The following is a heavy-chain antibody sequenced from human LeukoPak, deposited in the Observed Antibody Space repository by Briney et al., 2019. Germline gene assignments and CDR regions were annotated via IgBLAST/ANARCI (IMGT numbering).Heavy chain of an antibody. J-gene: IGHJ4*02. CDR3: ARDPWGYRAGVMDL. D-gene: IGHD5-18*01. V-gene: IGHV3-74*01. CDR1: GFTFSSYW. CDR2: INTDGTTT. Sequence: AGSLRLSCAASGFTFSSYWMHWVRQAPGEGLVWVSRINTDGTTTTYADSVKGRFTISRDNAKNTLYPQMNSLGAEDTAVYYCARDPWGYRAGVMDLWGQGTLLTVSS.